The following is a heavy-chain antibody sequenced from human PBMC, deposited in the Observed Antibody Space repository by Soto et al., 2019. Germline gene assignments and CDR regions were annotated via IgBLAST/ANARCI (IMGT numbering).Heavy chain of an antibody. Sequence: QVQLVESGGGVVQPGRSLRLSCAASGFTFSSYAMHWVRQAPGKGLEWVAVISYDGSNKYYADSVKGRFTISRDNSKNTLYLQMNSLRAEDTAVYYCAIDCGGWNYYYYYGMDVWGQGTTVTVSS. CDR1: GFTFSSYA. J-gene: IGHJ6*02. CDR3: AIDCGGWNYYYYYGMDV. V-gene: IGHV3-30-3*01. D-gene: IGHD2-21*01. CDR2: ISYDGSNK.